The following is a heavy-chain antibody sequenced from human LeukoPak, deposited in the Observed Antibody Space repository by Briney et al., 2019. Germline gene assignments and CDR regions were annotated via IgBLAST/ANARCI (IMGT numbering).Heavy chain of an antibody. CDR3: ARHADGGTFPLGY. V-gene: IGHV4-59*08. CDR1: GGSLNSFY. Sequence: SETLSLTCTVSGGSLNSFYWSWFRQPPGKGLEWIGWIYYSGTTKYSPSLKSRVTISIDTSKNQFSLKVSSVTAADTAVYYCARHADGGTFPLGYWGQGSLVTVSS. J-gene: IGHJ4*02. D-gene: IGHD1-26*01. CDR2: IYYSGTT.